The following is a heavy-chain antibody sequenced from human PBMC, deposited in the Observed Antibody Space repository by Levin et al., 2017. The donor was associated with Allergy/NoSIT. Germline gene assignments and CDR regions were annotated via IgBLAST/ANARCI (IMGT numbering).Heavy chain of an antibody. D-gene: IGHD6-13*01. J-gene: IGHJ4*02. Sequence: GGSLRLSCAASGFTFSSYWMHWVRQAPGKGLVWLAAISYDGNDKYYADSVKGRFAISRDNSKNTLFLQMNSLRAEDTAVYFCAKGGPYSSSRALDYWGQGTLVTVSS. V-gene: IGHV3-30*18. CDR3: AKGGPYSSSRALDY. CDR1: GFTFSSYW. CDR2: ISYDGNDK.